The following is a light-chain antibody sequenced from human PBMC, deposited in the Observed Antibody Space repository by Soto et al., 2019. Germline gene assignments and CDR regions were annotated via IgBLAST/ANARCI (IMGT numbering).Light chain of an antibody. CDR1: QSVSNY. Sequence: EIVLTQSPATLSLSPGEIATLSCRASQSVSNYLGSFQQKPGQAPRLLIYDASNRATGIPATFSRSGSGTDFTLTICSLAPEDFAVYYCQQRTSWPLLTFGGGTKVEI. J-gene: IGKJ4*01. CDR3: QQRTSWPLLT. V-gene: IGKV3-11*01. CDR2: DAS.